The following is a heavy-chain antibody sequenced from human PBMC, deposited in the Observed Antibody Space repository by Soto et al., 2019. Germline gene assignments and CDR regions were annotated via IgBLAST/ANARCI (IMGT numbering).Heavy chain of an antibody. CDR1: GGSSSSNYY. CDR2: IFHSGST. J-gene: IGHJ4*02. Sequence: PSETLSLTCTVSGGSSSSNYYWGWIRQPPGKGLEWIGSIFHSGSTYYNPSLKSRVTISVDTSKDQFSLKLSSVTAADTAVYYCARHFEQWLVRGFDYWGQGTLVTVSS. D-gene: IGHD6-19*01. V-gene: IGHV4-39*01. CDR3: ARHFEQWLVRGFDY.